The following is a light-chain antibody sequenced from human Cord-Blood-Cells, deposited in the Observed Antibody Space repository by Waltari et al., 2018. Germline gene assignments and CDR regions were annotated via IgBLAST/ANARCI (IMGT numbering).Light chain of an antibody. CDR3: QVWDSSSDHWV. CDR2: YDS. J-gene: IGLJ3*02. CDR1: NIGSKS. V-gene: IGLV3-21*04. Sequence: SYVLTQPPSVSVAPGKTARITCGGNNIGSKSVHWYQQKPGQAPGLVIYYDSARPSGIPERFSGSNSGNTATLTISRVEAGDEADYYCQVWDSSSDHWVFGGGTKLTVL.